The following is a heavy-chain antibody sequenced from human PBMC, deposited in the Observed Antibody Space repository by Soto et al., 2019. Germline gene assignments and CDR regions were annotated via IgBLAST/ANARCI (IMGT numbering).Heavy chain of an antibody. CDR1: GYTFTSYD. V-gene: IGHV1-8*01. CDR2: MNPNSCNT. Sequence: QVQLVQSGAEVKKPGASVKVSCKASGYTFTSYDINWVRQANGQGLEWMGWMNPNSCNTGYAQKFQGRVTMTRNTSRSTAYMELSSLRSDDTAVYYCARPIVVVVAAPEYYFDYWGQGNLVTVSS. J-gene: IGHJ4*02. CDR3: ARPIVVVVAAPEYYFDY. D-gene: IGHD2-15*01.